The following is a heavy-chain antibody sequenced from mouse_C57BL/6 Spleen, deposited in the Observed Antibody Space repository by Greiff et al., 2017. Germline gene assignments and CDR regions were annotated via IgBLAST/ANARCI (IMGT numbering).Heavy chain of an antibody. Sequence: EVKLMESGPGLVKPSQSLSLTCSVTGYSITSGYYWNWIRQFPGNKLEWMGYISYDGSNNYNPSLKNRISITRDTSKNQFFLKLNSVTTEDTATYYCARAGDTGTWVYFDYWGQGTTLTVSS. D-gene: IGHD4-1*01. V-gene: IGHV3-6*01. CDR3: ARAGDTGTWVYFDY. J-gene: IGHJ2*01. CDR2: ISYDGSN. CDR1: GYSITSGYY.